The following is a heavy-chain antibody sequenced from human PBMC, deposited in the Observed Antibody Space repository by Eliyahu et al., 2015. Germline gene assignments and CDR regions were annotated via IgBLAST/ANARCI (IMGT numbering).Heavy chain of an antibody. D-gene: IGHD3-22*01. Sequence: QLQLVQSGAEVKTPGASVKVSCKASRSIFPSYYIHXVRRAPGHGLEWMGAINPSSTTTNYAQKFQGRVTLTRDTSTGTFYMEVSSLTSQDTAVYYCTSPVGGSGYSLDYWGPGTLVTVSS. CDR2: INPSSTTT. J-gene: IGHJ4*02. CDR1: RSIFPSYY. CDR3: TSPVGGSGYSLDY. V-gene: IGHV1-46*01.